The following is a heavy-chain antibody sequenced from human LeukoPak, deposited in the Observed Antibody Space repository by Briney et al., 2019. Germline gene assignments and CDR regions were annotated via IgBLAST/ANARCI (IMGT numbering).Heavy chain of an antibody. CDR2: INPNSGGT. J-gene: IGHJ4*02. D-gene: IGHD3-9*01. V-gene: IGHV1-2*04. CDR1: GYTFTGYY. CDR3: AKGNYDILTIDY. Sequence: ASVKVSCKASGYTFTGYYMHWVRQAPGQGLEWMGWINPNSGGTNYAQKFQGWVTMTRDTSISTAYMELSRLRPDDTAVYYCAKGNYDILTIDYWGQGTLVTVSS.